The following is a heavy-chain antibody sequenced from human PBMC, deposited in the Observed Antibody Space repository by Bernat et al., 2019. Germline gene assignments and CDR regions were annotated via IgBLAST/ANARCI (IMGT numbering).Heavy chain of an antibody. CDR1: GFTFSNAW. J-gene: IGHJ4*02. CDR3: STDLIVARGDCGFRDD. Sequence: EVQLVESGGGLVKPGGSPRLSCAAPGFTFSNAWMNWVRQAPGKGLEWVGRIKSKTDGGTKDGAELVKDRFTITGDKSRNRLYLQVKGVKTEDTAVDYCSTDLIVARGDCGFRDDWGEGALVTVSS. CDR2: IKSKTDGGTK. V-gene: IGHV3-15*07. D-gene: IGHD2-21*02.